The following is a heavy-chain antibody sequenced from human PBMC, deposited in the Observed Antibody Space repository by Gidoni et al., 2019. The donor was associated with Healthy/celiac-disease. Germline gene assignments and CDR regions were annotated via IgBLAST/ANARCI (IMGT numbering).Heavy chain of an antibody. CDR3: AREGNVGGDAFDI. Sequence: EVQLVESGGGLFQPGGSLRLSCAASGFTSSSYWMSWVRQAPGKGLEWVANIKQDGSEKYYVDSVKGRFTISRDNAKNSLYLQMNSLRAEDTAVYYCAREGNVGGDAFDIWGQGTMVTVSS. CDR1: GFTSSSYW. V-gene: IGHV3-7*01. CDR2: IKQDGSEK. D-gene: IGHD1-26*01. J-gene: IGHJ3*02.